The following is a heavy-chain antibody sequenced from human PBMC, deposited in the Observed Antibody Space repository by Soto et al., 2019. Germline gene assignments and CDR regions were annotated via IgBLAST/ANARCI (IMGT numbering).Heavy chain of an antibody. J-gene: IGHJ6*03. V-gene: IGHV4-59*01. D-gene: IGHD3-9*01. CDR2: IYYSGST. CDR1: GGSISSYY. CDR3: ARERDDILTGYGNYYYYMDV. Sequence: SETLSLTCTVSGGSISSYYWSWIRQPPGKGLEWIVYIYYSGSTNYNPSLKSRVTISVDTSKNQFSLKLSSVTAADTAVYYCARERDDILTGYGNYYYYMDVWGKGTTVTVSS.